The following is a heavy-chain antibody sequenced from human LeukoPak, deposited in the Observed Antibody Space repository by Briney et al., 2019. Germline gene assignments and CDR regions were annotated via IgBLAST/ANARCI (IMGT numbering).Heavy chain of an antibody. V-gene: IGHV4-39*01. D-gene: IGHD3-10*01. Sequence: SETLSLTCTVSGGSISSSSYYWGWIRQPPGKGLEWIGSINYSGSTYYNPSLKSRVTISVDTSKNQFSLKLSSVTAADTAVYYCARGEFPLAFDYWGQGTLVTVSS. CDR3: ARGEFPLAFDY. J-gene: IGHJ4*02. CDR1: GGSISSSSYY. CDR2: INYSGST.